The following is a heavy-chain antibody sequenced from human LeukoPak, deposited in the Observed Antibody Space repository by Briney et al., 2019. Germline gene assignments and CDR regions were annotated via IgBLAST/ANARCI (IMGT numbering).Heavy chain of an antibody. CDR1: GYTFTGYY. CDR3: ARLYYDSSGYYQPDLDY. V-gene: IGHV1-2*02. Sequence: ASVKVSCKASGYTFTGYYMHWVRQAPGQGLEWMGWINPNSGGTNYAQKLQGRVTMTTDTSTSTAYMELRSLRSDDTAVYYCARLYYDSSGYYQPDLDYWGQGTLVTVSS. D-gene: IGHD3-22*01. J-gene: IGHJ4*02. CDR2: INPNSGGT.